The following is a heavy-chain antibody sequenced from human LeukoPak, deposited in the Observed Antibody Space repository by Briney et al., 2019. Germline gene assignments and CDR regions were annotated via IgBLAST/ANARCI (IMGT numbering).Heavy chain of an antibody. Sequence: PSETLSLTCTVSGGSISSSSYYWGWIRQPPGKGLEWIGSIYYSGSTYYNPSLKSRVTISVDTSKNQFSLKLSSVTAADTAVHYCAQTYSSGGSCVDYWGQGTLVTVSS. CDR2: IYYSGST. J-gene: IGHJ4*02. D-gene: IGHD2-15*01. CDR1: GGSISSSSYY. CDR3: AQTYSSGGSCVDY. V-gene: IGHV4-39*01.